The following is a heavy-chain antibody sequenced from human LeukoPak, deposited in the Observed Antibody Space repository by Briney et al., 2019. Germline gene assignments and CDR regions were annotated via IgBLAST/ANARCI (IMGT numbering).Heavy chain of an antibody. V-gene: IGHV1-8*01. D-gene: IGHD3-22*01. CDR1: GYTFTSYD. CDR2: MNPSSGNT. J-gene: IGHJ5*02. Sequence: ASVKVSCKASGYTFTSYDINWVRQATGQGLEWMGWMNPSSGNTGYAQKFQGRVTITRDTSISTAYMELSSLRSEDTAVYYCARATRYYYDSSGYYLGWFDPWGQGTLVTVSS. CDR3: ARATRYYYDSSGYYLGWFDP.